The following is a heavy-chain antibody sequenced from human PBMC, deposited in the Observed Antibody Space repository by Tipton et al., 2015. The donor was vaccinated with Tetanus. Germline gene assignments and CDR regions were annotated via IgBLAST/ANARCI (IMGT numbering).Heavy chain of an antibody. J-gene: IGHJ6*02. Sequence: QLVQSGAELKKPGASVKVSCKAFGYTFTAQYMYWVRQAPGQGLEWMGWIDPNSGDTKYAQKFQGRVTMTRDTSISTIHMERSRLKSDDTAVYYCARDRGDYIFYGMDVWGQGTTVTVSS. CDR1: GYTFTAQY. CDR3: ARDRGDYIFYGMDV. D-gene: IGHD3-22*01. CDR2: IDPNSGDT. V-gene: IGHV1-2*02.